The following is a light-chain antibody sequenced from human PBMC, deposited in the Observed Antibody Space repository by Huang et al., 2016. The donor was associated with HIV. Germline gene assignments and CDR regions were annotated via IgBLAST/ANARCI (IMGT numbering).Light chain of an antibody. CDR2: GAS. Sequence: EIVLTQSPGTLSLSPGERATLSCRASQTITSSYLAWYQMTPGQAPRPLIYGASSRATGIPDRFSGSGSGADFTLTITRVEPEDVAVYYCQRYGESSPVTFGGGTKVEIK. CDR1: QTITSSY. V-gene: IGKV3-20*01. CDR3: QRYGESSPVT. J-gene: IGKJ4*01.